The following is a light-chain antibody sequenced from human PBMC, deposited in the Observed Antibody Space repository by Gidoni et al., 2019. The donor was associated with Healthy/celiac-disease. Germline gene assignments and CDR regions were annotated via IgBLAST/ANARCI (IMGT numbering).Light chain of an antibody. CDR2: GAS. V-gene: IGKV3-15*01. Sequence: TPSPATLSVSPGERATLSCRASQSVSSNLAWYQQKPGQAPRLLIYGASTRATGIPARFSGSGSGTEFTLTISSLQSEDFAVYYCQQYNNWPLTFGGGTKVEIK. CDR3: QQYNNWPLT. J-gene: IGKJ4*01. CDR1: QSVSSN.